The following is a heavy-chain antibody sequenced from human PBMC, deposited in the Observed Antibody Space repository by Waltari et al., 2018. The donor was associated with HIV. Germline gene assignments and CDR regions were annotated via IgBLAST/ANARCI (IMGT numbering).Heavy chain of an antibody. V-gene: IGHV3-30-3*01. CDR2: ISYDGSNK. D-gene: IGHD2-2*01. J-gene: IGHJ4*02. CDR1: GFTFSNYA. CDR3: ARDPQYCSSTSCSYYFDY. Sequence: QVQLVESGGGVVQPGRSLRLSCAASGFTFSNYAMHWVRQAPGKGLGWVTVISYDGSNKYDADSVKGRFTISRDNSKNTLYLQMNSLRAEDTAVYYCARDPQYCSSTSCSYYFDYWGQGTLVTVSS.